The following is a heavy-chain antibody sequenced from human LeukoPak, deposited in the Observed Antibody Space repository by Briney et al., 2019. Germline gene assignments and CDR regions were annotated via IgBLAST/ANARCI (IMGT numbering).Heavy chain of an antibody. J-gene: IGHJ6*02. CDR1: GFTFSSYG. D-gene: IGHD3-22*01. CDR2: ISYDGSNK. V-gene: IGHV3-30*03. CDR3: ATVSSSGYKDYNYYYYGMDV. Sequence: GRSLRLSCAASGFTFSSYGMHWVRQAPGKGLEWVAVISYDGSNKYYADSVKGRFTISRDNSKNTLYLQMNSLRAEDTAVYYCATVSSSGYKDYNYYYYGMDVWGQGTTVTVSS.